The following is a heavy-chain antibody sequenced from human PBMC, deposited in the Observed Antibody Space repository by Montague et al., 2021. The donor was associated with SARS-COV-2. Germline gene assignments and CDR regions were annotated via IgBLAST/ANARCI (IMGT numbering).Heavy chain of an antibody. J-gene: IGHJ4*02. V-gene: IGHV4-59*01. Sequence: SETLSLTCTVSGGSISSYYWSWIRQPPGKGLEWIGYIYYSGSTNYNASLKSRVTISVDTSKNQFSLKLSSVTAADTAVYYCARGFDYWGQGTLVTVSS. CDR1: GGSISSYY. CDR3: ARGFDY. CDR2: IYYSGST.